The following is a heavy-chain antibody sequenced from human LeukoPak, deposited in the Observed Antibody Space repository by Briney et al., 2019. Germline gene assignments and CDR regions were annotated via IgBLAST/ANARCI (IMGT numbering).Heavy chain of an antibody. CDR2: ISYSGTT. V-gene: IGHV4-39*01. CDR3: ARNIAVAGRGDYMDV. CDR1: SASLTSSPYF. J-gene: IGHJ6*03. Sequence: SETLSLTCTVSSASLTSSPYFWGWIRQSPGRGLEGIGSISYSGTTYYNPSLKSRVTISIDTSKTQFSLKLSSVTAADTAVYYCARNIAVAGRGDYMDVWGKGTTVTISS. D-gene: IGHD6-19*01.